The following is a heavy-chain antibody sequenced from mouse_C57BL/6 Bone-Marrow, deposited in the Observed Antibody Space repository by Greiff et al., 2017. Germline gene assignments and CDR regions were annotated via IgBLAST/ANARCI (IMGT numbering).Heavy chain of an antibody. CDR2: IYPSDSET. Sequence: QVQLQQPGADLVRPGSSVKLSCKASGYTFTSYWMDWVKQRPGQGLEWIGNIYPSDSETHYNQKFKDKATLTVDKSSSTAYMQLSSLTSEDSAVYYCARVDYYYGSSPYYFDYWGQGTTLTVSS. CDR1: GYTFTSYW. V-gene: IGHV1-61*01. D-gene: IGHD1-1*01. J-gene: IGHJ2*01. CDR3: ARVDYYYGSSPYYFDY.